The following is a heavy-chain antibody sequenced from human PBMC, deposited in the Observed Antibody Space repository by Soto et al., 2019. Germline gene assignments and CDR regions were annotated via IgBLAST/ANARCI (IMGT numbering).Heavy chain of an antibody. CDR1: GDTVSTNTAA. CDR3: ARDWGYDPDPTYYSGMVV. D-gene: IGHD5-12*01. J-gene: IGHJ6*02. Sequence: PSQTLSLTCVISGDTVSTNTAAWNWIRQSPSRGLEWLGRIYYKSRWYNDYSESLKSRIAIIPDTSRNQFSLQLNSVIPEDTAVYYCARDWGYDPDPTYYSGMVVWGQGTKVTVSS. CDR2: IYYKSRWYN. V-gene: IGHV6-1*01.